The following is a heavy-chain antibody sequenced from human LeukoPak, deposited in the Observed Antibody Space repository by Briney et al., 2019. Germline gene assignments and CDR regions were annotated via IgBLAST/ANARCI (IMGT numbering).Heavy chain of an antibody. CDR3: ARTYGTGSLDS. CDR1: GFTFRSYE. Sequence: PGGSLRLSCEDSGFTFRSYEMNWVRQAPGKGLEWVSYISGRGDYTLYADSVKGRFTISRDNAKTSVYLQMNSLRAEDTAVYYCARTYGTGSLDSWGQGTLVTVSS. D-gene: IGHD4-17*01. V-gene: IGHV3-48*03. CDR2: ISGRGDYT. J-gene: IGHJ4*02.